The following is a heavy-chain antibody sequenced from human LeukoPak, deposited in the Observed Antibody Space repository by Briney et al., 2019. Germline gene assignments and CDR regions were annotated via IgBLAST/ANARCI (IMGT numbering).Heavy chain of an antibody. V-gene: IGHV5-51*01. J-gene: IGHJ4*02. CDR1: GYSFNTYW. CDR3: ARHSSSWYYFDY. CDR2: IYPGDSDT. D-gene: IGHD6-13*01. Sequence: GESLKISCKGSGYSFNTYWIAWVRQMPGKGLEWMGIIYPGDSDTKCSPSFQGQVTISADNSISTAYLQWSSLKASDTAMYYCARHSSSWYYFDYWGQGTLVTVSS.